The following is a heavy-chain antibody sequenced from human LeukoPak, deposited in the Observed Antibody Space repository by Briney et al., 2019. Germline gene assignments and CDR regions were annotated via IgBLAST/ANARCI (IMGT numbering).Heavy chain of an antibody. CDR2: TKQDGSEK. Sequence: GGSLRLSCAASGFTFSSYWMSWVRQAPGKGLEWVANTKQDGSEKYYVDSVKGRFTISRDNSKNTLYLQMNSLRAEDTAVYYCAKGQQDIVLYDWFDPWGQGTLVTVSS. J-gene: IGHJ5*02. CDR3: AKGQQDIVLYDWFDP. D-gene: IGHD2-15*01. CDR1: GFTFSSYW. V-gene: IGHV3-7*01.